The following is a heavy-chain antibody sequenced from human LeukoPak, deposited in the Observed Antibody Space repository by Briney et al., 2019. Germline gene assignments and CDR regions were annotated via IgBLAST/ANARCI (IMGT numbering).Heavy chain of an antibody. CDR3: ARPSYDFWSGYPQYYFDY. D-gene: IGHD3-3*01. V-gene: IGHV3-7*01. Sequence: GGSLRLSCAASGLTFSNYYMSWIRQAPGKGLEWVANIKQDGSKKYYVDSVKGRFTISRDNAKNSLYLQMNSLRAEDTAVYYCARPSYDFWSGYPQYYFDYWGQGTLVTVSS. J-gene: IGHJ4*02. CDR1: GLTFSNYY. CDR2: IKQDGSKK.